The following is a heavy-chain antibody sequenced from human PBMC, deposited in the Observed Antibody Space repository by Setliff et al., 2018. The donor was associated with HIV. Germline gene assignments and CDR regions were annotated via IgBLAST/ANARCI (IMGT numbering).Heavy chain of an antibody. CDR1: GFTFSSFA. D-gene: IGHD6-6*01. V-gene: IGHV3-30*09. Sequence: GESLKISCSASGFTFSSFAMNWVRQAPGKGLEWVAVISGDGNIIFYADSVKGRFAISRDNAKNTLFLQMNSLRAEDTAVYYCARLPQDVRSSIDFWGQGTLVTISS. J-gene: IGHJ4*02. CDR3: ARLPQDVRSSIDF. CDR2: ISGDGNII.